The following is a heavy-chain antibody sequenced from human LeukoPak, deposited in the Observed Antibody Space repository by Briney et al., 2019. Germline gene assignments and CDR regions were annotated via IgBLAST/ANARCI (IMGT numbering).Heavy chain of an antibody. CDR3: ARGCCSNNWNGGDY. CDR2: INGDGTIT. J-gene: IGHJ4*02. V-gene: IGHV3-74*01. Sequence: PGGSLRLSCSVSGFTFSTYWMHWVRQAPGKGLVWVSRINGDGTITYYADSVKGRFTISRDNAKNTLYLQMNSLRAEDTAVYYCARGCCSNNWNGGDYWGQGALVTVSS. CDR1: GFTFSTYW. D-gene: IGHD1-20*01.